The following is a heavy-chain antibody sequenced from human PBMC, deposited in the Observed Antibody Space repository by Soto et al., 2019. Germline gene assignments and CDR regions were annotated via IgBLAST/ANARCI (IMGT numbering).Heavy chain of an antibody. Sequence: GGSLRLSCAASGFTFSSYAMSWVRQAPGKGLEWVSAISGSGGSTYYADSVKGRFTISRDNSKNTLYLQMNSLRAEDTAVYYCAKGTKRSRTMPYYYMDVWGKGTTVTVSS. J-gene: IGHJ6*03. CDR2: ISGSGGST. D-gene: IGHD2-2*01. CDR3: AKGTKRSRTMPYYYMDV. V-gene: IGHV3-23*01. CDR1: GFTFSSYA.